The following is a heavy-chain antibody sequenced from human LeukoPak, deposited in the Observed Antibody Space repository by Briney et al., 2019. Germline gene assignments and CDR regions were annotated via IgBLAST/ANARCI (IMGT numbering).Heavy chain of an antibody. V-gene: IGHV3-23*01. CDR1: GFTFSSYA. Sequence: GGSLRLSCAASGFTFSSYAMSWVRQAPGKGLEWVSAISGSGGSTYYADSVKGRFTISRDNAKNSLYLQMNSLRAEDTAVYYCARGSREKGFDPWGQGTLVTVSS. D-gene: IGHD5-24*01. CDR2: ISGSGGST. J-gene: IGHJ5*02. CDR3: ARGSREKGFDP.